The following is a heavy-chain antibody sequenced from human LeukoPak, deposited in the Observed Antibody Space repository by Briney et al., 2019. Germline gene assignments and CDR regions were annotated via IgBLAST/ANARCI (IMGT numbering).Heavy chain of an antibody. CDR1: GGTFSSYA. D-gene: IGHD3-10*01. CDR3: ARDEYYYGSGSYPQMSD. V-gene: IGHV1-69*04. Sequence: SVNVSCKASGGTFSSYAISWVRQAPGQGREWMGGIIPILGIANYAQNFQGRVTITADNSTSTAYMALSSLRSEDTAVYYCARDEYYYGSGSYPQMSDWGQGTLVTVSS. CDR2: IIPILGIA. J-gene: IGHJ4*02.